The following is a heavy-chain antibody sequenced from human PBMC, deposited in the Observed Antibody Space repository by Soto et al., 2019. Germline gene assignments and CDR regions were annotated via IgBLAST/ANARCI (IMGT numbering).Heavy chain of an antibody. CDR1: GYTFTSYY. V-gene: IGHV1-46*01. J-gene: IGHJ6*01. CDR2: INPSGGST. Sequence: GASVKVSCKASGYTFTSYYMHWVRQAPGQGLEWMGIINPSGGSTSYAQKFQGRVTMTRDTSTSTVYMELSSLRSEDTAVYYCARDDDFWSGYHTSGGMDVWGEGTTVTVSS. D-gene: IGHD3-3*01. CDR3: ARDDDFWSGYHTSGGMDV.